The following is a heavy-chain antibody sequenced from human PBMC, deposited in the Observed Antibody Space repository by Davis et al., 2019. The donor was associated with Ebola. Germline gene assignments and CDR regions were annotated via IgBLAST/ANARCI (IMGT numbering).Heavy chain of an antibody. CDR3: TLTVGSFDY. CDR1: GFTFSSYA. CDR2: IRSKANSYAT. J-gene: IGHJ4*02. D-gene: IGHD1-20*01. V-gene: IGHV3-73*01. Sequence: GGSLRLSCAASGFTFSSYAMHWVRQASGKGLEWVGRIRSKANSYATAYAASVKGRFTISRDDSKNTAYLQMNSLKTEDTAVYYCTLTVGSFDYWGQGTLVTVSS.